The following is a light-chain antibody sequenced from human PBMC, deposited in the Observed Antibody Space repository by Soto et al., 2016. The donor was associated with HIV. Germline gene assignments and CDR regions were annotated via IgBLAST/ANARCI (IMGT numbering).Light chain of an antibody. CDR2: DDG. J-gene: IGLJ2*01. Sequence: SYELTQPPSVSVAPGKTARITCGGTNVGSKSVHWYQQKPGQAPILVVYDDGDRPSGIPERFSGSNSGNTATLTISRVEAGDEADYYCQVWDVSSDHVVFGGGTKLTVL. CDR1: NVGSKS. V-gene: IGLV3-21*03. CDR3: QVWDVSSDHVV.